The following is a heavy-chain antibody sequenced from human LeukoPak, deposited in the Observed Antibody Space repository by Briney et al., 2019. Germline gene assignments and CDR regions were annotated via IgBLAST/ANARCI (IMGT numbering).Heavy chain of an antibody. V-gene: IGHV1-69*05. J-gene: IGHJ4*02. CDR2: IIPIFGTA. Sequence: ASVKVSCKASVGTFSSYAISWVRQAPGQGLEWMGGIIPIFGTANYAQKFQGRVTITTDESTSTAYMVLSSLRSEDTAVYYCARDPIGTGYPFDYWGQGTLVTVSS. D-gene: IGHD3-9*01. CDR3: ARDPIGTGYPFDY. CDR1: VGTFSSYA.